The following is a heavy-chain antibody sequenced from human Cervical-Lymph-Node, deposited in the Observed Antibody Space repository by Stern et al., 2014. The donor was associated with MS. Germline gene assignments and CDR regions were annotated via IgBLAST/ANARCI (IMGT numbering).Heavy chain of an antibody. J-gene: IGHJ4*02. D-gene: IGHD6-19*01. CDR2: ISGATGNT. CDR3: AKGGPYSSAYYEAH. V-gene: IGHV3-23*04. Sequence: EVQLVESGGGLVQPGGSLRLSCAASGFTFSIYAMNLVRQAPGRGLAWVSTISGATGNTYYAESVKGRFTISRDNSKNTLYLQMNSLRAEDTAVYFCAKGGPYSSAYYEAHWGQGTVVTVSS. CDR1: GFTFSIYA.